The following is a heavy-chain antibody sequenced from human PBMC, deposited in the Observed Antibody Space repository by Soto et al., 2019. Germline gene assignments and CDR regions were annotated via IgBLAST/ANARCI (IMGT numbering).Heavy chain of an antibody. CDR2: IIPIFGTA. CDR1: GGTFSSYA. D-gene: IGHD6-13*01. V-gene: IGHV1-69*13. Sequence: SVKVSCKASGGTFSSYAISWVRQAPGQGLEWMGGIIPIFGTANYAQKFQGRVTITADESTSTAYMELSSLRSEDTAVYYCAIVGSSSWYRTSIGWFDPWGQGTLVTVSS. CDR3: AIVGSSSWYRTSIGWFDP. J-gene: IGHJ5*02.